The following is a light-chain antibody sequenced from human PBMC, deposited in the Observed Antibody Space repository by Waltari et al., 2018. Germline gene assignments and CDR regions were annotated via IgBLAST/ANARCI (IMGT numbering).Light chain of an antibody. Sequence: QSVLTQPASVSGSPGQSITISCTGTSSDVGGYDYVSWYQQSPGKAPKLIIYDVVKRPSGVATRFSASKSDNTSSLTISGLQAEDEGDYYCCSYKRCATWVFGGGTALTVL. V-gene: IGLV2-14*03. CDR3: CSYKRCATWV. CDR2: DVV. CDR1: SSDVGGYDY. J-gene: IGLJ3*02.